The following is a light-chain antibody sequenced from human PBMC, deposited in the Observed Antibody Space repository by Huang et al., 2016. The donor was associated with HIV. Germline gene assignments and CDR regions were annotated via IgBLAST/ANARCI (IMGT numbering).Light chain of an antibody. CDR1: QSISRY. J-gene: IGKJ1*01. CDR2: DAC. CDR3: QQRSNWPKT. V-gene: IGKV3-11*01. Sequence: EIVLTQSPATLSLSPGERATLSCRASQSISRYLAWYQQKPGQAPRLLIYDACNRGKGIPARFSGSGAGTDFTLTISSLEPEDFAVYYCQQRSNWPKTFGQGTKVEIK.